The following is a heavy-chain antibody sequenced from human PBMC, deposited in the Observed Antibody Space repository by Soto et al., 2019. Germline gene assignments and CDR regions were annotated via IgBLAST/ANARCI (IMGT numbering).Heavy chain of an antibody. Sequence: EVQLVESGGGLIQPGGSLRLSCAASGFSVSSNYMSWVRQAPGKGLEWVSVIYSCGNTHYADSVKGRFTISRDNSKNTLYLQMNSLRAEDTAVYYCARDSTWIPYYHYGMDVWGQGTTVTVSS. CDR1: GFSVSSNY. CDR2: IYSCGNT. D-gene: IGHD5-18*01. J-gene: IGHJ6*02. V-gene: IGHV3-53*01. CDR3: ARDSTWIPYYHYGMDV.